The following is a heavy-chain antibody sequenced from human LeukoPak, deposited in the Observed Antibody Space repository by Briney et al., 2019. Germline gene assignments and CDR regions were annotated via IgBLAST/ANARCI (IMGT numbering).Heavy chain of an antibody. D-gene: IGHD5-24*01. V-gene: IGHV4-31*03. CDR3: ARSDGYNSRICDY. J-gene: IGHJ4*02. CDR2: IYYSGST. CDR1: GGSISSGGYY. Sequence: SQTLSLTCTASGGSISSGGYYWSWIRQHPGKGLEWIGYIYYSGSTYYNPSLKSRVTISVDTSKNQFSLKLSSVTAADTAVYYCARSDGYNSRICDYWGQGTLVTVSS.